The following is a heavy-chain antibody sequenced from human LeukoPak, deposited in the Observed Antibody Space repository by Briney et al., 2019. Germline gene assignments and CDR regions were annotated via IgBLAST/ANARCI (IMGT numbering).Heavy chain of an antibody. CDR3: ARGGSSGYNYNAFDI. CDR2: ISIVGTNI. Sequence: GGSLRLSCAASGFTFSGYEMNWVRQAPGKGLEWISYISIVGTNILYADSVKGRFTISRDNAKNSLYLQMNSLRAEDTAVYYCARGGSSGYNYNAFDIWGQGTMVTVSS. J-gene: IGHJ3*02. CDR1: GFTFSGYE. V-gene: IGHV3-48*03. D-gene: IGHD3-22*01.